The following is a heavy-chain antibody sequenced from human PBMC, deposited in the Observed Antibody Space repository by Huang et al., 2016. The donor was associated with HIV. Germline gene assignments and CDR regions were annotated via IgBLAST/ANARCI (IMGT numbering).Heavy chain of an antibody. J-gene: IGHJ2*01. CDR3: AKVGSGWSRVYWYFDL. V-gene: IGHV3-23*01. Sequence: EVQLLESGGDLVQPGGSLRLSCAASGFTFSSYAMSWVRQAPGKGLEWVSVISGSGGITYDADSVKGRFTISRDNSKNTLYLQMNSLRADDTAVYYCAKVGSGWSRVYWYFDLWGRGTLVTVSS. CDR1: GFTFSSYA. D-gene: IGHD6-19*01. CDR2: ISGSGGIT.